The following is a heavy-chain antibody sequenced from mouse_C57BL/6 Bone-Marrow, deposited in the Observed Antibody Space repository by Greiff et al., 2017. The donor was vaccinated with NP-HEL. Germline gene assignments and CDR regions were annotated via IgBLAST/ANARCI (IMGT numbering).Heavy chain of an antibody. Sequence: QVQLKQSGAELVRPGTSVKVSCKASGYAFTNYLIEWVKQRPGQGLEWIGVINPGSGGTNYNEKFKGKATLTADKSSSTAYMQLSSLTSEDSAVYFCARAGDGYFFYWYFDVWGTGTTVTVSS. CDR1: GYAFTNYL. J-gene: IGHJ1*03. CDR3: ARAGDGYFFYWYFDV. CDR2: INPGSGGT. D-gene: IGHD2-3*01. V-gene: IGHV1-54*01.